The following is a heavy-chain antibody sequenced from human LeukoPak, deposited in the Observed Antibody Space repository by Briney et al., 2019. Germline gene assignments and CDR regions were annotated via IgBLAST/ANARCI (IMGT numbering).Heavy chain of an antibody. D-gene: IGHD3-22*01. CDR1: GYTFTSYG. CDR2: ISAYNGNT. Sequence: VSVKVSCKASGYTFTSYGISWVRQAPGQGLEWMGWISAYNGNTNYAQKLQGRVTMTTDTSTGTAYMELRSLSSDDTAVYYCARSGGYDSSGEDYWGQGTLVTVSS. CDR3: ARSGGYDSSGEDY. J-gene: IGHJ4*02. V-gene: IGHV1-18*01.